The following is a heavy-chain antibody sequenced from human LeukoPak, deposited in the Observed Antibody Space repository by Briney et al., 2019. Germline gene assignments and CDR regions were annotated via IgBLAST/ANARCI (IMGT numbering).Heavy chain of an antibody. J-gene: IGHJ5*02. D-gene: IGHD1/OR15-1a*01. CDR1: GGSISAGDYY. CDR3: ARDHRTKNSPTGFDP. V-gene: IGHV4-30-4*02. CDR2: TSSSGST. Sequence: SDTLTLTCTVSGGSISAGDYYWRWIRQSPGKGLERIGYTSSSGSTLYALSLKSRIAISALTSKNQFSLTVSSVTAADTAVYYCARDHRTKNSPTGFDPWGQGTPVTVSS.